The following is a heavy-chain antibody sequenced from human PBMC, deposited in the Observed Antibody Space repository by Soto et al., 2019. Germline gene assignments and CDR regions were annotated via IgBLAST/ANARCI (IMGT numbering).Heavy chain of an antibody. D-gene: IGHD2-21*01. Sequence: GSLTLSCAATGFSVRTSHMNWVRQTPGKGLEWVSVIYSGGATYYAASVKGRFTISRDKSKNTVYLQMNSLRAEDMGVYYCARDARTWSVIALDIWGQGTMVTVSS. J-gene: IGHJ3*02. CDR3: ARDARTWSVIALDI. CDR1: GFSVRTSH. V-gene: IGHV3-53*05. CDR2: IYSGGAT.